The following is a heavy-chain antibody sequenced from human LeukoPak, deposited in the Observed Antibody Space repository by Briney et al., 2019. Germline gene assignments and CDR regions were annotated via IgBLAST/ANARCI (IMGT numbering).Heavy chain of an antibody. J-gene: IGHJ4*02. V-gene: IGHV3-23*01. Sequence: GGSLRLSCAASGFTFSSYAMSWVRQAPGKGLEWVSAISGSGGSTYYADSVKGRFTISRDNSKNTLYLQMNSLRAEDTAVYYCAKTDYSNYGRYYFGYWGQGTLVTVSS. D-gene: IGHD4-11*01. CDR3: AKTDYSNYGRYYFGY. CDR1: GFTFSSYA. CDR2: ISGSGGST.